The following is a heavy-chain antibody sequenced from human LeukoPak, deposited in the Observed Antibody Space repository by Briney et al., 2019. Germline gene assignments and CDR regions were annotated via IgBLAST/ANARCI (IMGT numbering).Heavy chain of an antibody. J-gene: IGHJ4*02. CDR2: IKQDGSEK. CDR1: GASFSGYC. CDR3: ARAIRGDY. V-gene: IGHV3-7*01. Sequence: PSETLSLTCAVYGASFSGYCWSWVRQPPGKGLEWVANIKQDGSEKYYVDSVKGRFTISRDNAKNSLYLQMNSLRAEDTAVYYCARAIRGDYWGQGTLVIVSS.